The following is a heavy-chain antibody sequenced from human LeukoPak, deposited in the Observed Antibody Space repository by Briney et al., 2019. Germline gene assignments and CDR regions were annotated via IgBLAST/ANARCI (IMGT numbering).Heavy chain of an antibody. D-gene: IGHD6-19*01. CDR3: ARPETQYSSGLDGFDI. CDR2: INSDGSRT. V-gene: IGHV3-74*01. Sequence: PGGSLRLSCAASGFTFSTYLMHWVRQAPGKWLVWVSRINSDGSRTTYADSVKGRFTISRDNAKNTLYLQMNSLRTEDTAVYYCARPETQYSSGLDGFDIWGQGTMVTVSS. J-gene: IGHJ3*02. CDR1: GFTFSTYL.